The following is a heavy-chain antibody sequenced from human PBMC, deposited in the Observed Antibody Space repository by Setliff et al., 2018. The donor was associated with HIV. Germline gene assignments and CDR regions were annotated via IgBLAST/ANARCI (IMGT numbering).Heavy chain of an antibody. CDR1: GYSFSDYW. D-gene: IGHD3-10*01. CDR2: IYPGNSDT. J-gene: IGHJ4*02. CDR3: VRHGLNYYGSESYYNGIGY. Sequence: PGESLKISCKASGYSFSDYWIGWVRQMPGKVLEWMGIIYPGNSDTRYSPSFQGQVTIPADKSINTAYLQWSSLKASDTAIYYCVRHGLNYYGSESYYNGIGYWGQGTLVTVSS. V-gene: IGHV5-51*01.